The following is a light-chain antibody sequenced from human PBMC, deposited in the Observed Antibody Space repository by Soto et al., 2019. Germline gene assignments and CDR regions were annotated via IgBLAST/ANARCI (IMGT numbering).Light chain of an antibody. Sequence: EIVMTQSPATLSVSPGERATLSCRASQSVYSNLAWYQQKPGQVPRLLIYGASTRATGIPARFSGSGSGTDFTLTISSLEPEDFAVYYCQQYHNWPITFGQGTRLEIK. CDR1: QSVYSN. CDR3: QQYHNWPIT. J-gene: IGKJ5*01. CDR2: GAS. V-gene: IGKV3-15*01.